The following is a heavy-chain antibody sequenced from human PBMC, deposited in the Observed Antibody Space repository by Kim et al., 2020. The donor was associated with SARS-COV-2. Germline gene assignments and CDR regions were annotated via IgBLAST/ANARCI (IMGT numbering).Heavy chain of an antibody. V-gene: IGHV4-59*01. J-gene: IGHJ4*02. Sequence: SETLSLTCTVSGGSINNYYWSWIRQPPGKGLEWIGYFYYTGSTNSNSNPSLKSRVTISVDTSKNQFSLNLNSVTAADTAVYYCARGGRISYRPNFDNWGQGTLVTVSS. CDR3: ARGGRISYRPNFDN. CDR1: GGSINNYY. D-gene: IGHD2-8*01. CDR2: FYYTGSTNS.